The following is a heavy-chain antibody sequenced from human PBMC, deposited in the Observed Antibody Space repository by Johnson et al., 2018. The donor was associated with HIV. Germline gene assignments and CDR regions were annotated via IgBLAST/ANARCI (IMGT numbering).Heavy chain of an antibody. CDR3: ASFWATGAFDI. CDR1: GFTFDDYA. D-gene: IGHD3-10*01. CDR2: ISWNSGSI. J-gene: IGHJ3*02. V-gene: IGHV3-9*01. Sequence: VQLVESGGGLVQPGRSLRLSCAASGFTFDDYAMHWVRQAPGKGLEWVSGISWNSGSIGYADSVKGRFTISRDNAKNSLYLQMNSLRAEDTALYYCASFWATGAFDIWGQGTMVTVSS.